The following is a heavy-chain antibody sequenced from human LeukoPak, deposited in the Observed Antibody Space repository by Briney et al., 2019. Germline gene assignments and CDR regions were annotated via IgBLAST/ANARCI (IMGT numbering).Heavy chain of an antibody. CDR2: IYDSGST. J-gene: IGHJ6*02. CDR3: ARDQDPYDILGKRGYYYYYGMDV. CDR1: GGSIRSSYYY. D-gene: IGHD3-9*01. V-gene: IGHV4-39*07. Sequence: SETLSLTCTVSGGSIRSSYYYWGWIRQPPGKGLEWIGSIYDSGSTYYNPSLKSRVTISVDTSKNRFSLKLSSVTAADTAVYYCARDQDPYDILGKRGYYYYYGMDVWGQGTTVTVSS.